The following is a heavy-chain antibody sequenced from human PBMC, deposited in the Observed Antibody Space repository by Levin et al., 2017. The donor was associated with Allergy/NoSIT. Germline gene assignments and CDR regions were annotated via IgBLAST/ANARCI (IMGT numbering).Heavy chain of an antibody. Sequence: GGSLRLSCAAPGFTFSSSAVTWVRQAPGKGLEWVATFSYRGGDTSYTDSVKGRFTISSDNSESTLFLLMNSLRPEDTAIYFCAEHSCTSANCDRGFFDYWGQETLVTVSS. D-gene: IGHD2-8*02. J-gene: IGHJ4*02. CDR3: AEHSCTSANCDRGFFDY. CDR2: FSYRGGDT. V-gene: IGHV3-23*01. CDR1: GFTFSSSA.